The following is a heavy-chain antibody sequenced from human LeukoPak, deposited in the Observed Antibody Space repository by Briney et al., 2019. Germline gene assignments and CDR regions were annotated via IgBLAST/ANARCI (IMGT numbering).Heavy chain of an antibody. V-gene: IGHV3-30*18. CDR1: GFTFSSYG. CDR2: ISYDGSNK. Sequence: PGRSLRLSCAASGFTFSSYGMHWVRQAPGKGLEWVAVISYDGSNKYYADSVKGRFTISRDNSKNTLYLQMNSLRAEDTAVYYCAKGLEGYCNSTSCPYFDYWGQGALVTVSS. J-gene: IGHJ4*02. CDR3: AKGLEGYCNSTSCPYFDY. D-gene: IGHD2-2*01.